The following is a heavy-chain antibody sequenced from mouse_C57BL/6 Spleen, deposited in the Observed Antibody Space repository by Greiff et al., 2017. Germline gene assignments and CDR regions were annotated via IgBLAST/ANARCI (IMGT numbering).Heavy chain of an antibody. Sequence: EVQLVESGGDLVKPGGSLKLSCAASGFTFSSYGMSWVRQTPDQRLEWVATIGSGGSYTYYPDSVKGRFTISRDNAKNTLYLQMSSLKSEDTAMYYCARREPYYAMDYWGQGTSVTVSS. CDR3: ARREPYYAMDY. V-gene: IGHV5-6*01. CDR2: IGSGGSYT. J-gene: IGHJ4*01. CDR1: GFTFSSYG.